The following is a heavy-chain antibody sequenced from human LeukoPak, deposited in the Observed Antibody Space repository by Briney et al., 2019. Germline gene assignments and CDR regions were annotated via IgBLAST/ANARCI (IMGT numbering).Heavy chain of an antibody. Sequence: KTGGSLRLSCAASGFTFSSYSMNWVRQAPGKGLEWVSSISSSSSYIYYADSVKGRFTTSRDNAKNSLYLQMNSLRAEDTAVYYCARDGTRSPYYYYGMDVWGQGTTVTVSS. CDR1: GFTFSSYS. CDR3: ARDGTRSPYYYYGMDV. J-gene: IGHJ6*02. V-gene: IGHV3-21*01. CDR2: ISSSSSYI. D-gene: IGHD6-13*01.